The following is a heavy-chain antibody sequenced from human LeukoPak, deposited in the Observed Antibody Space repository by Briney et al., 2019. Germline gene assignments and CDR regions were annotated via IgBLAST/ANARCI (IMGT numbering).Heavy chain of an antibody. Sequence: GRSLRLSCAASGFTFSMYAMHWVRQAPGKGLEWVAVIWNDGSKEKYADSVKGRFTIPRDNSKNILYLQMNSLRAEDTAMYYCATDRGGSPFDYWGQGTLVTVSS. J-gene: IGHJ4*02. CDR2: IWNDGSKE. V-gene: IGHV3-33*01. CDR1: GFTFSMYA. CDR3: ATDRGGSPFDY. D-gene: IGHD3-3*01.